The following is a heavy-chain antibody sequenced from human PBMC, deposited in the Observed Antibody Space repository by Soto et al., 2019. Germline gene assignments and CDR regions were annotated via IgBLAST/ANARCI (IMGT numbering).Heavy chain of an antibody. J-gene: IGHJ6*02. Sequence: SGPTLVNPTQTLTLTCTFSGFSLTTNGVGVGWVRQPPGKALEYLGLIYWNDDKRYSPSLKSRLTIIKDASKNQVVLSLSNMDPVDRATYYCAREARMVRGVMPYYYALDVWGQGTRVSASS. V-gene: IGHV2-5*01. CDR2: IYWNDDK. D-gene: IGHD3-10*01. CDR1: GFSLTTNGVG. CDR3: AREARMVRGVMPYYYALDV.